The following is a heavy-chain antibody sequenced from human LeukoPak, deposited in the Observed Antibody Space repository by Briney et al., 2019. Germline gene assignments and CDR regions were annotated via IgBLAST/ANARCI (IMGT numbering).Heavy chain of an antibody. CDR3: ARVLVSAYCSSTSCYGRTGYYMDV. Sequence: SETLSLTCTVSGGSISSSSYYWGWIRQPPGKGLEWIGSIYYSGSTYYNPSLKSRVTISVDKSKNQFSLKLSSVTAADTAVYYCARVLVSAYCSSTSCYGRTGYYMDVWGKGTTVTVSS. V-gene: IGHV4-39*07. J-gene: IGHJ6*03. CDR1: GGSISSSSYY. D-gene: IGHD2-2*01. CDR2: IYYSGST.